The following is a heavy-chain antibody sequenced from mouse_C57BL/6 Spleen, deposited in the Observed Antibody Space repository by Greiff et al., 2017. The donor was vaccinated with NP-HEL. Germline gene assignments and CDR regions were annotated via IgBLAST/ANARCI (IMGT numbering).Heavy chain of an antibody. CDR2: ISDGGSYT. Sequence: EVKVVESGGGLVKPGGSLKLSCAASGFTFSSYAMSWVRQTPEKRLEWVATISDGGSYTYYPDNVKGRFTISRDNAKNNLYLQMSHLKSEDTAMYYCARVNWNVHGNFDYWGQGTTLTVSS. D-gene: IGHD4-1*02. CDR3: ARVNWNVHGNFDY. J-gene: IGHJ2*01. CDR1: GFTFSSYA. V-gene: IGHV5-4*03.